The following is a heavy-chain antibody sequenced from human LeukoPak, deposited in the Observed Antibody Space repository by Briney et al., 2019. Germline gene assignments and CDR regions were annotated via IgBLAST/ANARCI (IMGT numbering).Heavy chain of an antibody. D-gene: IGHD3-22*01. V-gene: IGHV4-39*01. J-gene: IGHJ4*02. CDR2: IYYSGST. Sequence: SETLSLTCTVSGGSISSSGYYWGWIRQSPGKGLEWIGSIYYSGSTYHNPSLKSRVTISVDKSKNQFSLKLSSVTAADTAVYYCARVRYVDSSGSPFDYWGQGTLVTVSS. CDR3: ARVRYVDSSGSPFDY. CDR1: GGSISSSGYY.